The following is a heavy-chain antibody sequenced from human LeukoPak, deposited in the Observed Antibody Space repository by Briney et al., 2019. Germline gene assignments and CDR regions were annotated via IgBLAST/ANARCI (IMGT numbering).Heavy chain of an antibody. CDR2: MSPNSGDT. D-gene: IGHD1-1*01. CDR1: GYTFTNLD. CDR3: ASNPPNTGDFYY. V-gene: IGHV1-8*01. Sequence: ASVKVSCKTSGYTFTNLDINWLRQAPGQGLEWMGWMSPNSGDTGYAQKFLGRVSMTRDTSISTAYMELSSLRSEDTAVYYCASNPPNTGDFYYWGLGSLVTVSS. J-gene: IGHJ4*02.